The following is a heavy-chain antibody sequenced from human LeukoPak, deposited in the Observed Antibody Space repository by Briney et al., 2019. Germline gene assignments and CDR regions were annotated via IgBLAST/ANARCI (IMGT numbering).Heavy chain of an antibody. CDR1: GFTFGDYS. V-gene: IGHV3-49*04. CDR3: NRWHISGVSYSNL. J-gene: IGHJ5*02. Sequence: GGSLTLSCTASGFTFGDYSMNRVRQAPGKGLEWVGFIRSRDGTTEYAASVRGRFSISRDESKRIAYLQMNSLKAEDTAVYHCNRWHISGVSYSNLWGQGTLVTVSS. CDR2: IRSRDGTT. D-gene: IGHD2-15*01.